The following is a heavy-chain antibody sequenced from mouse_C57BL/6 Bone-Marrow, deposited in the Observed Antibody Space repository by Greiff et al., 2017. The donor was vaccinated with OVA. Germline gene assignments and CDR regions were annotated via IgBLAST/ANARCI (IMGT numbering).Heavy chain of an antibody. CDR3: ARGLLRSYFDY. J-gene: IGHJ2*01. V-gene: IGHV1-81*01. CDR1: GYTFTSYG. D-gene: IGHD1-1*01. CDR2: IYPRSGNT. Sequence: QVQLQQSGAELARPGASVKLSCKASGYTFTSYGISWVKQRTGQGLEWIGEIYPRSGNTYYNEKFKGKTTLTADKSSSTASMELRSLTSEDSAVYFCARGLLRSYFDYCGQGTTLTVSS.